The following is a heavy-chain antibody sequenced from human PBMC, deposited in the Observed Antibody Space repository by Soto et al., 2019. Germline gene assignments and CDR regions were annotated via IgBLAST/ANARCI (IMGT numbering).Heavy chain of an antibody. D-gene: IGHD3-22*01. CDR1: GGSISSYY. J-gene: IGHJ4*02. Sequence: SETLSLTCTVSGGSISSYYWSWIRQPPGKGLEWIGYIYDSGSTNYNPSLKSRVTISVDTSKSQFSLKLSSLTAADTAVYYCARDRAYYESSGLYFDYWGQGTLVTVSS. V-gene: IGHV4-59*01. CDR3: ARDRAYYESSGLYFDY. CDR2: IYDSGST.